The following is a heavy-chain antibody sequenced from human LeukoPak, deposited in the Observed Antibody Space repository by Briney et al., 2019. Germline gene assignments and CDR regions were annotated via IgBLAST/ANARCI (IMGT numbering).Heavy chain of an antibody. CDR2: ISSSGGTI. V-gene: IGHV3-48*03. CDR3: ASRSGSYYYYYYMDV. Sequence: GGSLRLSCVASGFTFSSYEMNWVRHAPGKGLEWISYISSSGGTIYYSDSVKGRFTISRDNAKNSLYLQMNSLRAEDTANYYGASRSGSYYYYYYMDVWGKGTTVTISS. CDR1: GFTFSSYE. D-gene: IGHD3-10*01. J-gene: IGHJ6*03.